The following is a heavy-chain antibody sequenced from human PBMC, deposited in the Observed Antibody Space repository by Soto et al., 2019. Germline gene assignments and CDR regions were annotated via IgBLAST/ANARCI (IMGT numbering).Heavy chain of an antibody. D-gene: IGHD3-9*01. Sequence: SETLSLTCTVAGGSISSYYWSWIRQPAGKGLEWIGRIYTSGSTNYNPSLKSRVTMSVDTSKNQFSLKLSSVTAADTAVYYCAREAGNDILTGYFPLYYFDYWGQGTLVTVSS. V-gene: IGHV4-4*07. CDR3: AREAGNDILTGYFPLYYFDY. CDR1: GGSISSYY. J-gene: IGHJ4*02. CDR2: IYTSGST.